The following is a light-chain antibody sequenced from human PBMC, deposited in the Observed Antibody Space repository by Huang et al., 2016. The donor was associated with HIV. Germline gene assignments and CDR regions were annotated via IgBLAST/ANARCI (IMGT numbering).Light chain of an antibody. J-gene: IGKJ4*01. Sequence: ERVMTQSPATVSLSPGERATLSCRASLSVSTNLAWYQQRPGQAPRLLIHGASTRGPGIPARFSGCGSGAEFTLTISSLQSEDFAVYYCQQYDNWPLTFGGGTKVQIK. CDR1: LSVSTN. CDR3: QQYDNWPLT. CDR2: GAS. V-gene: IGKV3-15*01.